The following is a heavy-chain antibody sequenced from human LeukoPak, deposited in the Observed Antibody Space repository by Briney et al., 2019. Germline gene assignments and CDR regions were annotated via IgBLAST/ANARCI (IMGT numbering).Heavy chain of an antibody. V-gene: IGHV1-46*01. CDR3: ARDEAVVGEYFQH. CDR1: GYTFTSYY. D-gene: IGHD6-19*01. J-gene: IGHJ1*01. CDR2: INPSGGST. Sequence: ASVKVSCKASGYTFTSYYMYWVRQAPGQGLEWMGIINPSGGSTSYAQKFQGRVTMTRDTSTSTVYMELSSLRSEDTAVYYCARDEAVVGEYFQHWGQGTLVTVSS.